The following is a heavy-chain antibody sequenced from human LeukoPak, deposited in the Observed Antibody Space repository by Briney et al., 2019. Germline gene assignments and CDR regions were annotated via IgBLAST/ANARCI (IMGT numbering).Heavy chain of an antibody. CDR3: AREDNYARLAD. CDR1: GGSFSGYY. V-gene: IGHV4-34*01. CDR2: INHSGST. J-gene: IGHJ4*02. D-gene: IGHD4-11*01. Sequence: ASETLSLTCAVYGGSFSGYYWSWIRQPPGKGLEWIGEINHSGSTNYNPSLKSRVTISVDTSKNQFSLKLSSVTAADTAVYYCAREDNYARLADWGQGTLVTVSS.